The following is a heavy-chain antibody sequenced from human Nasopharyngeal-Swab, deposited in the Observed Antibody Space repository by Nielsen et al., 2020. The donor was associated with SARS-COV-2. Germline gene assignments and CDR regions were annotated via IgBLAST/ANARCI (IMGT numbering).Heavy chain of an antibody. CDR1: GFPFSSNG. CDR3: ARWGFLALDSSGWYFDL. J-gene: IGHJ2*01. D-gene: IGHD3-22*01. V-gene: IGHV3-33*01. Sequence: GGSLRLTCAASGFPFSSNGLHWVRQAPPPGLEWVSVIWFYGSNNYYADSVKGRFTISRDNSKNKLYLQMNSLRAEDTAVDYSARWGFLALDSSGWYFDLWGRGTLVTGAS. CDR2: IWFYGSNN.